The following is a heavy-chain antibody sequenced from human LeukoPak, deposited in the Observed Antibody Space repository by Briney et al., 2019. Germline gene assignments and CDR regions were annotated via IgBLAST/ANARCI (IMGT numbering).Heavy chain of an antibody. CDR2: INPSSGAT. Sequence: GASVKVSCKTSGYTFTDYFIHWVRQAPGQGLEWMGWINPSSGATNYERKFQDRVTMNTDTSITTGYMELTRLTSDDTAVDYCAREGWGPHFGSWGQGSLVIVTS. J-gene: IGHJ4*02. D-gene: IGHD3-16*01. V-gene: IGHV1-2*02. CDR1: GYTFTDYF. CDR3: AREGWGPHFGS.